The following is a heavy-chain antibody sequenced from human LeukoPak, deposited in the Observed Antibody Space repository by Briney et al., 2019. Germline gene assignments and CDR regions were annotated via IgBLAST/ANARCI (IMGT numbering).Heavy chain of an antibody. CDR3: ARGRRGCSSTSCYNGEFDY. J-gene: IGHJ4*02. Sequence: GGSLRLSCAASGFTFSSYSMNWVRQAPGKGLEWVSSISSSSSYIYYADSVKGRFTISRDNAKNSLYLQMNSLGAEDTAVYYCARGRRGCSSTSCYNGEFDYWGQGTLVTVSS. V-gene: IGHV3-21*01. CDR2: ISSSSSYI. D-gene: IGHD2-2*02. CDR1: GFTFSSYS.